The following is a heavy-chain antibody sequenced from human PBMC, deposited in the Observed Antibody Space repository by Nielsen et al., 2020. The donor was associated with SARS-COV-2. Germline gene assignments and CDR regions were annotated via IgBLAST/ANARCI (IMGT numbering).Heavy chain of an antibody. Sequence: GESLKISCAASGFIVSSKYMNWVRQAPGNGLEWLAIISYDGTNEHYADSVRGRFTVSKDTSKDTLYLQMNSLNLEDTAVYYCARETLDHTSSFIDHWGQGTLVTVSS. CDR2: ISYDGTNE. CDR1: GFIVSSKY. V-gene: IGHV3-30*03. J-gene: IGHJ5*02. D-gene: IGHD1-26*01. CDR3: ARETLDHTSSFIDH.